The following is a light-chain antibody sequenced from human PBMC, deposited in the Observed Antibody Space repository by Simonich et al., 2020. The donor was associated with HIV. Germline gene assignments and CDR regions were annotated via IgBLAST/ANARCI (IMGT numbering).Light chain of an antibody. CDR1: LTISNF. V-gene: IGKV1-8*01. CDR2: GAS. J-gene: IGKJ3*01. CDR3: QHYYSDPPT. Sequence: AIRMTQSPSSLSAATGDRVIITCRASLTISNFLAWYQQEPGKAPKLLIYGASTLQSGIPSRFSGSGSGTDFTLIISRLQSEDFATYYCQHYYSDPPTFGPGTKVDIK.